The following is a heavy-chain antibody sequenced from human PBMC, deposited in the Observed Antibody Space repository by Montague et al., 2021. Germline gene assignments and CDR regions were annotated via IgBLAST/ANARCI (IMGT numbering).Heavy chain of an antibody. CDR1: GVSISSSNYQ. Sequence: SETLSLTCTVSGVSISSSNYQWGWIRQPPGKGPEWIGSIYYSGTTYYNPSLGSRVTISVDTSENQFSLKLNSVTAADTAFYYCTRKGWFGDYGFDIWGQGTMVTVSS. V-gene: IGHV4-39*01. CDR3: TRKGWFGDYGFDI. CDR2: IYYSGTT. D-gene: IGHD3-10*01. J-gene: IGHJ3*02.